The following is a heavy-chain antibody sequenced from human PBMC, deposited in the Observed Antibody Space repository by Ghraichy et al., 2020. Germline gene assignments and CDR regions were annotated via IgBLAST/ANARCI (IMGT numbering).Heavy chain of an antibody. J-gene: IGHJ5*02. Sequence: SVKVSCKASGGTFSSYAISWVRQAPGQGLEWMGGIIPIFGTANYAQKFQGRVTITADESTSTAYMELSSLRSEDTAVYYCARVLGQYCSSTSCSNNWFDPWGQGTLVTVSS. CDR3: ARVLGQYCSSTSCSNNWFDP. V-gene: IGHV1-69*13. CDR2: IIPIFGTA. D-gene: IGHD2-2*01. CDR1: GGTFSSYA.